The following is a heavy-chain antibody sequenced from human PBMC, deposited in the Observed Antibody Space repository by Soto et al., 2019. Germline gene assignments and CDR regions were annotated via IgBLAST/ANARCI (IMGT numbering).Heavy chain of an antibody. V-gene: IGHV4-39*01. Sequence: QLQLQESGPGLVTPSETLSLTCTVSGGSITSSSYYWGWIRQPPGKGLEWIGTIYHVGTPYYNSFLTRRVTIFFDTSKNQFSLRLSSVTAADTAVYYCARHLKRGSSVIRGVDYWGQGTPVTVSS. J-gene: IGHJ4*02. D-gene: IGHD3-22*01. CDR3: ARHLKRGSSVIRGVDY. CDR2: IYHVGTP. CDR1: GGSITSSSYY.